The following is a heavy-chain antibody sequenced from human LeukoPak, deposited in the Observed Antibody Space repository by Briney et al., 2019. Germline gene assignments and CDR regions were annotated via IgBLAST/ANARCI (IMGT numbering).Heavy chain of an antibody. CDR2: IYSGNST. CDR1: GFSVSSNY. CDR3: AREGITMVRGVRGDNFDY. Sequence: GGSLRLSCAASGFSVSSNYMSWVRQAPGKGLEWVSVIYSGNSTYYADSVKGRFTISRDNSKNTVYLQMNSLRAEDTAMYYCAREGITMVRGVRGDNFDYWGQGTLVTVSS. D-gene: IGHD3-10*01. J-gene: IGHJ4*02. V-gene: IGHV3-53*01.